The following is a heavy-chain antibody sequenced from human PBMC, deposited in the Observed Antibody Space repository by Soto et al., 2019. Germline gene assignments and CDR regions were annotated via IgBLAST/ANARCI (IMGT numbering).Heavy chain of an antibody. V-gene: IGHV4-34*01. D-gene: IGHD6-6*01. CDR1: GGSFSGYC. J-gene: IGHJ4*02. CDR2: INHSGST. Sequence: SETLSLTCAVYGGSFSGYCWSWIRQPPGKGLEWIGEINHSGSTNYNPSLKSRVTISVDTSKNQFSLKLSSVTAADTAVYYCARGLRGSIAARRLDYWGQGTLLTVSS. CDR3: ARGLRGSIAARRLDY.